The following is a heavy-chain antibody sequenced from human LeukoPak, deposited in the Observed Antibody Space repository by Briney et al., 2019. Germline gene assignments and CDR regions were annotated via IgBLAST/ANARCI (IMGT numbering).Heavy chain of an antibody. CDR3: AKDHSSSWYNYYYYYMDV. D-gene: IGHD6-13*01. CDR2: IRYDGSNK. Sequence: GGSLRLSRAASGFTFSSYGMHWVRQAPGKGLEWVAFIRYDGSNKYYADSVKGRFTISRDNSKNTLYLQMNSLRAEDTAVYYCAKDHSSSWYNYYYYYMDVWGKGTTVTVSS. CDR1: GFTFSSYG. V-gene: IGHV3-30*02. J-gene: IGHJ6*03.